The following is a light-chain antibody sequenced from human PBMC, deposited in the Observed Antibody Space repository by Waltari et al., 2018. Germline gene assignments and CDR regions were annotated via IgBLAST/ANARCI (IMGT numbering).Light chain of an antibody. V-gene: IGKV3-15*01. CDR1: QSVSSN. CDR2: GAS. CDR3: QQYNNWPTWT. J-gene: IGKJ1*01. Sequence: EIVMTQSPATLSVSPGERATLSCRASQSVSSNLAWYQQKPGQAPRLLIYGASTRATGIPARFSGSGSGTAFTPTISSLQSEDFAVYYCQQYNNWPTWTFGQGTKVEIK.